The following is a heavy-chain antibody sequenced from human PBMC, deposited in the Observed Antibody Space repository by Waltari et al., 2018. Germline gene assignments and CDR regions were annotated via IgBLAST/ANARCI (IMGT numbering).Heavy chain of an antibody. CDR3: ARDELSGWYGEAEYFQH. D-gene: IGHD6-19*01. CDR1: GGSISSSSYY. Sequence: QLQLQESGPGLVKPSETLSLTCTVSGGSISSSSYYWGWIRQPPGKGLEWIGSIYYSGSTYYNPSLKSRVNISVDTSKNQFSLKLSSVTAADTAVYYCARDELSGWYGEAEYFQHWGQGTLVTVSS. V-gene: IGHV4-39*07. CDR2: IYYSGST. J-gene: IGHJ1*01.